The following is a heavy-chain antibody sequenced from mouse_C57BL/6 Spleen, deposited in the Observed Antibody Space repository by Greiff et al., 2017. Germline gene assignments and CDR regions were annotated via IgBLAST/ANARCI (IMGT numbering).Heavy chain of an antibody. Sequence: QLQQPGAELVKPGASVKLSCKASGYTFTSYWMHWVKQRPGQGLEWIGMIHPNSGSTNYNEKFKSKATLTVDKSSSTAYMQLSSLTSEDSAVYYCARSNGYGYFDYWGQGTTLTVSS. J-gene: IGHJ2*01. CDR3: ARSNGYGYFDY. CDR2: IHPNSGST. CDR1: GYTFTSYW. V-gene: IGHV1-64*01. D-gene: IGHD2-2*01.